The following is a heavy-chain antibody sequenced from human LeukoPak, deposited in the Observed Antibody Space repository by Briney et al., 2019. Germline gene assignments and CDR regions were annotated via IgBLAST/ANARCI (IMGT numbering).Heavy chain of an antibody. V-gene: IGHV4-59*08. CDR2: IYYSGST. CDR1: GRSISSYY. Sequence: SETLSLTCAVSGRSISSYYWSWVRQPPGKGLEWVGDIYYSGSTNYNTSLKRRVNISVDKSKNQFSLKMSSVTAADAAVYYCARHDYYDSSGYFDYWGQGTLVTVSS. D-gene: IGHD3-22*01. J-gene: IGHJ4*02. CDR3: ARHDYYDSSGYFDY.